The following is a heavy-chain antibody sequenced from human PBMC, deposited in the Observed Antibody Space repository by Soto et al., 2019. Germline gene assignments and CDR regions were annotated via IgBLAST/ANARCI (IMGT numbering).Heavy chain of an antibody. V-gene: IGHV1-69*01. Sequence: QVHLVQSGAEVKKPGSSVKVSCKASGGTFSRHGINWVRQAPGQGLEWMGGIIPIAGIAHYAQKFQGRVTITADESTSTVYMELSSLRSEDTAVYFCARDRGTGSYHYSDYWGQGTLVTVSS. CDR2: IIPIAGIA. CDR1: GGTFSRHG. CDR3: ARDRGTGSYHYSDY. D-gene: IGHD1-26*01. J-gene: IGHJ4*02.